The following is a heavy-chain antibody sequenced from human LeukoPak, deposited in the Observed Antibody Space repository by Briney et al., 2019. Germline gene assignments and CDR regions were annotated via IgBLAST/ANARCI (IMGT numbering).Heavy chain of an antibody. D-gene: IGHD1-26*01. CDR3: ARDGRGSYPIYYFDY. Sequence: GGSLRLSCAASGFTFSSYAMHWVRQAPGKGLEYVSAISCNGGSTYYANSVKGRFTISRDNSKNTLYLQMGSLRAEDMAVYYCARDGRGSYPIYYFDYWGQGTLVTVSS. CDR1: GFTFSSYA. V-gene: IGHV3-64*01. J-gene: IGHJ4*02. CDR2: ISCNGGST.